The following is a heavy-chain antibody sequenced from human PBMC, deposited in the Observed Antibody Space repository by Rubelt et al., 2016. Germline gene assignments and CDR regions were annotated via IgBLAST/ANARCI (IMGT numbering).Heavy chain of an antibody. CDR3: TRDEDGGYDFDY. V-gene: IGHV3-48*04. D-gene: IGHD5-12*01. CDR2: ISSTGRTI. J-gene: IGHJ4*02. Sequence: EVQLVESGGGLAQPGGSLRLSCAVSGFTLSSHSMNWVRQAPGKGLEWVSYISSTGRTIHYADSVKGRFTISRDNAKNSLYLQMNSLRVEDTAVYYCTRDEDGGYDFDYWGQGTLVTVSS. CDR1: GFTLSSHS.